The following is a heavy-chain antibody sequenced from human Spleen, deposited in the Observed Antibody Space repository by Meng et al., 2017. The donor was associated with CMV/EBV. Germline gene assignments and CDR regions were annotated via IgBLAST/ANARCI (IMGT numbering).Heavy chain of an antibody. J-gene: IGHJ4*02. CDR3: ARDMGEQQLVPWN. D-gene: IGHD6-13*01. CDR1: GYTFSDYY. CDR2: VNPNRGGT. Sequence: ASVKVSCKASGYTFSDYYIHWVRQAPGQGLEWMGWVNPNRGGTNYAQKFQGRVTMTRDTSINTAYMKLSRLRSDDTAIYYCARDMGEQQLVPWNWGQGALVTVSS. V-gene: IGHV1-2*02.